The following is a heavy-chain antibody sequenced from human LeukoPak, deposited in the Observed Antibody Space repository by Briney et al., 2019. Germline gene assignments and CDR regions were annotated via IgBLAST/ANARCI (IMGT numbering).Heavy chain of an antibody. CDR3: ARGLRSCNDVRCHPTWFGP. V-gene: IGHV3-21*01. Sequence: GGSLRLSCEGSEVSLGDYILNWVRQAPGKGLQWVSSISKSSNYKYYTDSVEGRFIISRDNAKKSLYLQMNSLRAEDTAVYYCARGLRSCNDVRCHPTWFGPWGQGALVTVSS. J-gene: IGHJ5*02. D-gene: IGHD2/OR15-2a*01. CDR2: ISKSSNYK. CDR1: EVSLGDYI.